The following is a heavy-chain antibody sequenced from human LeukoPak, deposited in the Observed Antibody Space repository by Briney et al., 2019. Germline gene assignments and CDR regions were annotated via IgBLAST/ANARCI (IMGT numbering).Heavy chain of an antibody. CDR2: ISYDGSNK. D-gene: IGHD2-15*01. Sequence: PGRSLRLSCAASGFTLSSYGMHWVRQAPGKGLEWVAVISYDGSNKYYADSVKGRFTISRDNSKNTLYLQMNSLRAEDTAVYYCAKGIGDVVVVAATEDAFDIWGQGTMVTVSS. CDR3: AKGIGDVVVVAATEDAFDI. J-gene: IGHJ3*02. V-gene: IGHV3-30*18. CDR1: GFTLSSYG.